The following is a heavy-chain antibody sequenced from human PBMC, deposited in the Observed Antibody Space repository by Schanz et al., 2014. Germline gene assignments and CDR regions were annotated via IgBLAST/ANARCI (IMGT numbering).Heavy chain of an antibody. Sequence: EAQLVESGGGLVQPGGSLRLSCAASGFTFSSYWMHWVRQAPGKGLVWVSRINSDGSTTIYADSVKGRFTISRDNAKNTLYLQMNSLRAEDTAVYYCARPLGANYYYCGLDVWGQGTTVTVSS. J-gene: IGHJ6*02. V-gene: IGHV3-74*01. CDR1: GFTFSSYW. CDR2: INSDGSTT. CDR3: ARPLGANYYYCGLDV.